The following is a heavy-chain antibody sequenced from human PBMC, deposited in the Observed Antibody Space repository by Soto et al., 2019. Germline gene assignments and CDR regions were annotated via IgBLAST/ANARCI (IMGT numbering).Heavy chain of an antibody. CDR3: ARGATHGSSWYFWFDP. Sequence: QVQLVQSGAEVRMPGSSVKVSCKASGGTFSTYTINWVRQAPGQGLEWMGGIIPLFGTTNYAQKFKGRGTITADEYTSTAYMELSILRAEAAAVDYCARGATHGSSWYFWFDPWGQGTLVTVSS. V-gene: IGHV1-69*01. CDR2: IIPLFGTT. D-gene: IGHD6-13*01. J-gene: IGHJ5*02. CDR1: GGTFSTYT.